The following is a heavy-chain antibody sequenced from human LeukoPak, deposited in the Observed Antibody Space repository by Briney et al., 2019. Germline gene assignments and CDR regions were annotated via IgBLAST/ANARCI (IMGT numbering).Heavy chain of an antibody. CDR2: SRNKANSYTT. CDR3: ARGDSSGYSNY. D-gene: IGHD3-22*01. CDR1: GFTLSDHY. J-gene: IGHJ4*02. V-gene: IGHV3-72*01. Sequence: GGSLRLSCAASGFTLSDHYMDWVRQAAGKGLEWVGRSRNKANSYTTEYAASVTGRFTIARDDSENSLYLQMNSLKTEDTAVYYCARGDSSGYSNYWGQGTLVTVSS.